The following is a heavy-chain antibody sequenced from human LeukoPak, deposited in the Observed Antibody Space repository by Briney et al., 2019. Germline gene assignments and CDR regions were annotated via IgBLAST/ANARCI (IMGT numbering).Heavy chain of an antibody. D-gene: IGHD3-3*01. CDR2: ITGSGTSI. CDR3: ARDLLEWYFDY. CDR1: GFPFSSYA. V-gene: IGHV3-23*01. J-gene: IGHJ4*02. Sequence: GGSLRLSCAASGFPFSSYAMSWVRQAPGKGLEWVSGITGSGTSIYYADSVKGRFTISRDNSKNTLYLQMNSLRAEDTAVYYCARDLLEWYFDYWGQGTLVTVSS.